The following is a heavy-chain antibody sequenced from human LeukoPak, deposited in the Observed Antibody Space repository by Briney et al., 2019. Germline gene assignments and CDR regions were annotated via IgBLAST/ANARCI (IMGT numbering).Heavy chain of an antibody. J-gene: IGHJ4*02. CDR2: IWYDGSNK. CDR3: ARHGEWEPTPPPEFDY. Sequence: PGGSLRLSCAASGFTFSSYGMHWVRQAPGKGLEWVAVIWYDGSNKYYADSVKGRFTISRDNSKNTLYLQMNSLRAEDTAVYYCARHGEWEPTPPPEFDYWGQGTLVTVSS. D-gene: IGHD1-26*01. CDR1: GFTFSSYG. V-gene: IGHV3-33*01.